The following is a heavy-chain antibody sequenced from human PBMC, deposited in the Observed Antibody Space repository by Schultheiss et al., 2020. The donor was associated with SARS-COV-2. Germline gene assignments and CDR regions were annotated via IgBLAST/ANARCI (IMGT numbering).Heavy chain of an antibody. D-gene: IGHD3-10*01. CDR1: GGSISSYY. V-gene: IGHV4-4*07. J-gene: IGHJ4*02. CDR2: IYTSGST. Sequence: SETLSLTCTVSGGSISSYYWSWIRQPAGKGLEWIGRIYTSGSTNYNPSLKSRVTMSVDTSKNQFSLKLSSVTAADTAVYYCARETASMVRGVIDYWGQGTLVTVSS. CDR3: ARETASMVRGVIDY.